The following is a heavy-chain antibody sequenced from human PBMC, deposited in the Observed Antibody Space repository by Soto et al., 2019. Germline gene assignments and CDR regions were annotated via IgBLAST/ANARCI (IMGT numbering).Heavy chain of an antibody. V-gene: IGHV3-30-3*01. CDR1: GFTFSSYA. CDR2: ISYDGSNK. D-gene: IGHD1-26*01. J-gene: IGHJ4*02. Sequence: QVQLVESGGGVVQPGRSLRLSCAASGFTFSSYAMHWVRQAPGKGLEWVAVISYDGSNKYYADSVKGRFTISRDNSKNTLYLQMNSLRAEDTAVYYCAREPLMRPWELQPKYYFDYWGQGTLVTVSS. CDR3: AREPLMRPWELQPKYYFDY.